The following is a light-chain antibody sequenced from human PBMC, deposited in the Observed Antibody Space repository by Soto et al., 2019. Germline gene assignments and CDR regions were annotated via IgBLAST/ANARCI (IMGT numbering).Light chain of an antibody. V-gene: IGKV3-11*01. CDR3: QQRSNWPPT. CDR1: QSVSSY. J-gene: IGKJ2*01. CDR2: DAS. Sequence: EIVLTQSPATLSLSPGQRATLSCRASQSVSSYLAWYQQKPGQAPRLLIYDASNRATGIPARFSGSGSGTDFTLPISSLEPEDFAVYYCQQRSNWPPTVGQGTKLEIK.